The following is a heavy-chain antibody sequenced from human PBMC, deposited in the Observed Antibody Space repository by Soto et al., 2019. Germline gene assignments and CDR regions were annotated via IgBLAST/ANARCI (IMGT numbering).Heavy chain of an antibody. CDR2: IIPIYGTA. J-gene: IGHJ2*01. D-gene: IGHD5-12*01. V-gene: IGHV1-69*01. CDR1: GDTFNKYT. Sequence: QVQLVQSGAEVKEPGSSVKVSCKVSGDTFNKYTINWVRQAPGQGLGWMAGIIPIYGTANYALKFHDRIKVTADESTATAYMELNSLTSEDTAIYYCARDGHGYNYGYFDLWGRGTLITVSS. CDR3: ARDGHGYNYGYFDL.